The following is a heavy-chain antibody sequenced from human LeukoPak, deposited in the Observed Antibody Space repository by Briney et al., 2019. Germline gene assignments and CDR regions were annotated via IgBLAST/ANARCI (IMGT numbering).Heavy chain of an antibody. Sequence: GGSLRLSCAASGFTFSSYGMPWVRQAPGKGLEWVAVISYDGSNKYYADSVKGRFTISRDNSKNTLYLQMNSLRAEDTAVYYCAKDGGQWLVGGYFDYWGQGTLVTVSS. V-gene: IGHV3-30*18. CDR2: ISYDGSNK. J-gene: IGHJ4*02. CDR3: AKDGGQWLVGGYFDY. CDR1: GFTFSSYG. D-gene: IGHD6-19*01.